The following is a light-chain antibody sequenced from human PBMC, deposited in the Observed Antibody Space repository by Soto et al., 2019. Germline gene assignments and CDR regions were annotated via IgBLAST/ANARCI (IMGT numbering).Light chain of an antibody. V-gene: IGKV1-9*01. CDR3: RHLNSYPPLT. CDR2: AAS. J-gene: IGKJ4*01. Sequence: DIQLTQSPSFLSASVGDRVTITCRASQGISSYLARYQQKPGKAPKLLIYAASTLQSGVPSRFSGSGSGTEFTLTISSLQPEDFATYYCRHLNSYPPLTFGGGTKVEIK. CDR1: QGISSY.